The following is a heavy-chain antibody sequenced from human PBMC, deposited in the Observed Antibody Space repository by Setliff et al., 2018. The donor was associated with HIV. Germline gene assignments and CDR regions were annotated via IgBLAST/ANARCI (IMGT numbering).Heavy chain of an antibody. Sequence: SETLSLTCTVSGGSISSYYWSWIRQPPGKGLEWIGYIYYSGGTNYNPSLKSRVTISVDTPKNQFSLKLSSVTAADTAVYYCASVRGDYGVDYWGQGTLVTVSS. D-gene: IGHD4-17*01. CDR2: IYYSGGT. V-gene: IGHV4-59*01. J-gene: IGHJ4*02. CDR3: ASVRGDYGVDY. CDR1: GGSISSYY.